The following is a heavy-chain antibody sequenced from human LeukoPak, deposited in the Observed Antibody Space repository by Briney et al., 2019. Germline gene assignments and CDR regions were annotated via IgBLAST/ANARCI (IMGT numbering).Heavy chain of an antibody. CDR1: GFTFSSYE. J-gene: IGHJ3*02. CDR2: INWNGGST. D-gene: IGHD6-13*01. CDR3: ARDKYSSSWFLPDAFDI. Sequence: PGGSLRLSCAASGFTFSSYEMNWVRQAPGKGLEWVSGINWNGGSTGYADSVKGRFTISRDNAKNSLYLQMNSLRAEDTAVYYCARDKYSSSWFLPDAFDIWGQGTMVTVSS. V-gene: IGHV3-20*04.